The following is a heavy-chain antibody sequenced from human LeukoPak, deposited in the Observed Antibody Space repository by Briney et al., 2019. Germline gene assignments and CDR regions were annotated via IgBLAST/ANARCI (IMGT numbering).Heavy chain of an antibody. J-gene: IGHJ4*02. CDR2: INHSGST. CDR3: ARGGRITMIVVVIGGYFDY. CDR1: GGSFSGYY. Sequence: SETLSLTCDVYGGSFSGYYWSWIRQPPGKGLEWIGEINHSGSTNYNPSLKSRVTISVDTSKNQFSLQLSSVTAADTAVYYCARGGRITMIVVVIGGYFDYWGQGTLVTVSS. V-gene: IGHV4-34*01. D-gene: IGHD3-22*01.